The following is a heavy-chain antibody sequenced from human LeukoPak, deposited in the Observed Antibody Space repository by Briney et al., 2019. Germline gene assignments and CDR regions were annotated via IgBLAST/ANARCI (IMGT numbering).Heavy chain of an antibody. D-gene: IGHD3-10*01. V-gene: IGHV4-39*07. CDR3: ARDHNQYYYGSGVSGGWFDP. CDR2: IYYSGST. Sequence: PSETLSLTCTVSGGSISSSSYYWGWIRQPPGKGLEWIGSIYYSGSTHYNPSLKSRVTISVDTSKNQFSLKLSSVTAADTAVYYCARDHNQYYYGSGVSGGWFDPWGQGTLVTVSS. J-gene: IGHJ5*02. CDR1: GGSISSSSYY.